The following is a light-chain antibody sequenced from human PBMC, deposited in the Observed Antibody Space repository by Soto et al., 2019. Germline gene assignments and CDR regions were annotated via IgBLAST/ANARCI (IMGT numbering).Light chain of an antibody. J-gene: IGKJ4*01. CDR2: AAS. CDR1: QGISSY. Sequence: DIQLTQSPSFLSASVGDRVTITCRASQGISSYLAWFQQKPGKAPKLLLYAASTLQSGVPSRFSGSGSGTEFTLTISSLKPEYFATYYCQQINSYPLTFGGGTNVEIK. V-gene: IGKV1-9*01. CDR3: QQINSYPLT.